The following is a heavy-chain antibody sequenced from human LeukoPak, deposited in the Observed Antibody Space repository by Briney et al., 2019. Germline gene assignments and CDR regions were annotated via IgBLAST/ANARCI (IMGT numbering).Heavy chain of an antibody. Sequence: RGSLRLSCAASGFTFSSYWMTWVRQAPGKGLEWVANIKQDGSEKKYVDSAKGRFTISRDNAKNSLYLQMNSLRADDTAVYYCARTTSITCYEYWGQGTLVTVTS. J-gene: IGHJ4*02. D-gene: IGHD2-2*01. CDR1: GFTFSSYW. CDR3: ARTTSITCYEY. V-gene: IGHV3-7*01. CDR2: IKQDGSEK.